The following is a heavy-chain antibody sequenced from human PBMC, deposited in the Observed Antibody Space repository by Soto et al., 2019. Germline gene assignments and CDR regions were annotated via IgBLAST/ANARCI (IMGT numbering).Heavy chain of an antibody. Sequence: PGGSLRLSCAASGFTFSNHEMNWVRQAPGKGLEWLAYISASGSTTYFADSVRGRFTISRDNAQNSLHLQMNSLRAEDTAVYHCARNMDGRYSRGWYKIDYWGQGTLVTVS. D-gene: IGHD6-19*01. CDR1: GFTFSNHE. J-gene: IGHJ4*02. V-gene: IGHV3-48*03. CDR2: ISASGSTT. CDR3: ARNMDGRYSRGWYKIDY.